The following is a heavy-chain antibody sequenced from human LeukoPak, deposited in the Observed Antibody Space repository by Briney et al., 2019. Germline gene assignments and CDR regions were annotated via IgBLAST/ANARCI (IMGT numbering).Heavy chain of an antibody. CDR1: GLTYSNAC. J-gene: IGHJ4*02. Sequence: GGSLRLSCAASGLTYSNACMSGVRQSPGKGREGVGISKSETNSGTTDYAAPVKGRFTITRDDSKNTLYLQMNSLKTEDTAVYYGTTATPWDLTFDYWGQGTLVTVSS. D-gene: IGHD1-26*01. V-gene: IGHV3-15*01. CDR3: TTATPWDLTFDY. CDR2: SKSETNSGTT.